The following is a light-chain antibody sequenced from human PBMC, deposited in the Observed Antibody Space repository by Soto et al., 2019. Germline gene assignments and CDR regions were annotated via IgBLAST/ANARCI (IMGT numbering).Light chain of an antibody. CDR2: STN. CDR3: VLYMGSGIPPV. Sequence: QAVVTQEPSFSVSPGGTVTLTCGLSSGSVSTNYYPSWYQQTPGQGPRTLIYSTNIRSSGVPDRFSASILGNKAALTIAGGQADDASGYFSVLYMGSGIPPVFGGGTPLTVL. J-gene: IGLJ3*02. V-gene: IGLV8-61*01. CDR1: SGSVSTNYY.